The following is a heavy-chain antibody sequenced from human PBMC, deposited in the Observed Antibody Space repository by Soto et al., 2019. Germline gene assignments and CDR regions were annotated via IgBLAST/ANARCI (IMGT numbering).Heavy chain of an antibody. V-gene: IGHV3-74*01. CDR1: GCAVKGYS. Sequence: AGPGCAVKGYSADWVGQRSMKGLVWVSRINGVGKTRDYADSVKGRFTISRDNAKNTLFLQMNSLRADDTAFYYFPRGGYSYDSSGAFDYWGLGTLVTVSP. CDR2: INGVGKTR. D-gene: IGHD3-22*01. J-gene: IGHJ4*02. CDR3: PRGGYSYDSSGAFDY.